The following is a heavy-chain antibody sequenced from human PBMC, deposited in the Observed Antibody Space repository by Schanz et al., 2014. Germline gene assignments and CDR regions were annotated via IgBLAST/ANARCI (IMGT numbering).Heavy chain of an antibody. CDR1: GFTFSSYA. D-gene: IGHD1-26*01. CDR3: ARDRGTGIYWEGCDY. CDR2: IKKDGSEK. J-gene: IGHJ4*02. V-gene: IGHV3-7*01. Sequence: EVQLLESGGGLVQPGGSLRLSCAASGFTFSSYAMSWVRQAPGKGLEWVGNIKKDGSEKYYADSVKGRFTISRDNSKNSVYLQMSSLRADDTAVYYCARDRGTGIYWEGCDYWGQGTLVTVSS.